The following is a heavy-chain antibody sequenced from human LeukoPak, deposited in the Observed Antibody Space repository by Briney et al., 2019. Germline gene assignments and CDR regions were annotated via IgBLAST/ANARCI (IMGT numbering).Heavy chain of an antibody. J-gene: IGHJ4*02. CDR1: GGSISRGDYY. Sequence: PSQTLSLTCTVSGGSISRGDYYWSWIRQPPGKGLEWIGYIYYSGSTYYNPSLKSRVTISLDTSKNQFSLKLSSVTAADTAVYYCARLGRSTAMAPDYWGQGTLVTVSS. CDR2: IYYSGST. V-gene: IGHV4-30-4*08. CDR3: ARLGRSTAMAPDY. D-gene: IGHD5-18*01.